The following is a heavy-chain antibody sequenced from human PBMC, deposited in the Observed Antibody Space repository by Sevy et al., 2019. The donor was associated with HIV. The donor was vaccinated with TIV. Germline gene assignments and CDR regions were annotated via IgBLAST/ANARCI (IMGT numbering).Heavy chain of an antibody. J-gene: IGHJ4*02. Sequence: GGSLRLSCAASGFTFSTYGMHWVRQAPGKGLEWVAVIWFDGSNTYYADSVKGRFTISRDIAKNTLHRQMNSLRAEDTAVYYGARDLEFYDYGDYGPAFMPDYWGQGTLVTVSS. CDR2: IWFDGSNT. D-gene: IGHD4-17*01. V-gene: IGHV3-33*01. CDR3: ARDLEFYDYGDYGPAFMPDY. CDR1: GFTFSTYG.